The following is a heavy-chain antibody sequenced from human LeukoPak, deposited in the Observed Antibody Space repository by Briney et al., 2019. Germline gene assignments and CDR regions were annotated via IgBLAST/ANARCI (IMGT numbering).Heavy chain of an antibody. D-gene: IGHD6-13*01. J-gene: IGHJ4*02. CDR2: IYYSGST. CDR3: ARHRLNSSSQHNRGFDY. CDR1: GGSISSSSYY. Sequence: SETLSLTCTVPGGSISSSSYYWGWIRQPPGKGLEWIGSIYYSGSTYYNPSLKSRVTISVDTSKNQFSLKLSSVTAADTAVYYCARHRLNSSSQHNRGFDYWGQGTLVTVSS. V-gene: IGHV4-39*01.